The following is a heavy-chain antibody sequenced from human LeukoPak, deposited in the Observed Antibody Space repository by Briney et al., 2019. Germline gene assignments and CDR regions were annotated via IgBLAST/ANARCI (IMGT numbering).Heavy chain of an antibody. D-gene: IGHD5-24*01. Sequence: SETLSLTCTVSGGSISSSSYYWGWIRQPPGKGLEWIGCIYYSGTTHYNPSLKSRVTISLDTSKNQFSLRLTSVTAADTAVYYCARDGEMATIENYFDYWGQGTLVTVSS. V-gene: IGHV4-39*07. CDR3: ARDGEMATIENYFDY. J-gene: IGHJ4*02. CDR1: GGSISSSSYY. CDR2: IYYSGTT.